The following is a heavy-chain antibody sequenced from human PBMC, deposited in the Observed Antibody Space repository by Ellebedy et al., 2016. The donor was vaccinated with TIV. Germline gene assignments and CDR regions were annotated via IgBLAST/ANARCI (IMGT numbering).Heavy chain of an antibody. D-gene: IGHD6-19*01. Sequence: GESLKISXAASGFTFSSYSMNWVRQAPGKGLEWVSSISSSSSYIYYADSVKGRFTISRDNAKNSLYLQMNSLRAEDTAVYYCARGCQAVAGTMGYWGQGTLVTVSS. V-gene: IGHV3-21*01. J-gene: IGHJ4*02. CDR2: ISSSSSYI. CDR3: ARGCQAVAGTMGY. CDR1: GFTFSSYS.